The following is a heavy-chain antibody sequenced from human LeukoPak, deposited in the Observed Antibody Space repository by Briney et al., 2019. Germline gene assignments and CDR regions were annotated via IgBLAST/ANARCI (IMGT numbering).Heavy chain of an antibody. CDR1: GFTFSSYD. Sequence: GGSLRLSCAASGFTFSSYDMHWVRQATGKGLEWVSAIGPAGDPYYPGSVKGRFTISRETSKNSSYLQMNSLRAGDTAVYYCARGRGYGAMRYFDYWGQGTLVTVSS. CDR3: ARGRGYGAMRYFDY. CDR2: IGPAGDP. V-gene: IGHV3-13*05. J-gene: IGHJ4*02. D-gene: IGHD5-12*01.